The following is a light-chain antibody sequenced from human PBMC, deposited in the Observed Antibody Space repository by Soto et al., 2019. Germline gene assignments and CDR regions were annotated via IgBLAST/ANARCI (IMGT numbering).Light chain of an antibody. CDR2: EVT. V-gene: IGLV2-8*01. CDR1: SSDVGGYDY. Sequence: QCALTQPPSASGSPGQSVTISCTVTSSDVGGYDYVSWYQQHPGKAPKLMIYEVTIRPSGVSDRFSGSKSGNTASLTVSGLQAEDEADYYCSSYTGGNPSYVFGTGTKVTVL. J-gene: IGLJ1*01. CDR3: SSYTGGNPSYV.